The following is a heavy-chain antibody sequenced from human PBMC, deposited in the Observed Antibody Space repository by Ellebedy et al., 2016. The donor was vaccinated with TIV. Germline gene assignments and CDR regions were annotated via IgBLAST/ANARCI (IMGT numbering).Heavy chain of an antibody. J-gene: IGHJ4*02. V-gene: IGHV3-7*03. CDR2: IQKDGSDK. Sequence: GESLKISCAASGFTVSGDWRSWVGQAPGKGLEGGANIQKDGSDKYYVDSVKGRFTISRDNARNSLYLQMNSLRAEDTAMYYCAKDNYIGYDWLGGNSFDSWGQGTLVTVSS. CDR3: AKDNYIGYDWLGGNSFDS. D-gene: IGHD5-12*01. CDR1: GFTVSGDW.